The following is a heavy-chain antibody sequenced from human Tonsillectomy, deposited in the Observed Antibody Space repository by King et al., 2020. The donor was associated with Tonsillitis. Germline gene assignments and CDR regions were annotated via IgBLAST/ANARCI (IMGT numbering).Heavy chain of an antibody. Sequence: VQLVESGGGVVQRGGSLRLSCAASGFTFSSYGMHWVRQAPGKGLEWVAFIRYDGSNKYYADSVKGRFTISRDNSKNTLYLQMNSLRAEDTAVYYCAKGDDGDCPTENFYYYGMDVWGQGTTVTVSS. V-gene: IGHV3-30*02. CDR1: GFTFSSYG. CDR2: IRYDGSNK. CDR3: AKGDDGDCPTENFYYYGMDV. J-gene: IGHJ6*02. D-gene: IGHD4-17*01.